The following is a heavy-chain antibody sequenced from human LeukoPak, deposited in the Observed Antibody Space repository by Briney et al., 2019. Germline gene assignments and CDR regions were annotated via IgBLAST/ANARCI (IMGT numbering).Heavy chain of an antibody. CDR2: IYYSGST. J-gene: IGHJ3*02. V-gene: IGHV4-59*08. CDR3: ARRKGSGSYSRYAFDI. CDR1: GGSISYYY. D-gene: IGHD3-10*01. Sequence: SETLSLTCTVSGGSISYYYWNWIRQPPGKGLEWIGYIYYSGSTNYNPSLKSRVTISVDTSKNQFSLKLSSVTAADTAVYYCARRKGSGSYSRYAFDIWGQGTMVTVSS.